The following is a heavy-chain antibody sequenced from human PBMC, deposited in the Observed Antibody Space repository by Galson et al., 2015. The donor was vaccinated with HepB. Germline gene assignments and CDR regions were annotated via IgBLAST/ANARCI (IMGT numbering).Heavy chain of an antibody. Sequence: SLRLSCAISGLTFTNDAMSWVRQAPGKGLEWVASLATIGGNTYYADSMKGRFTISRDSFTNTIYLQMDSLRAEDTALYYCASRTRLLGYAFDIWGQGTTVTVSS. D-gene: IGHD2-8*02. J-gene: IGHJ3*02. V-gene: IGHV3-23*01. CDR1: GLTFTNDA. CDR3: ASRTRLLGYAFDI. CDR2: LATIGGNT.